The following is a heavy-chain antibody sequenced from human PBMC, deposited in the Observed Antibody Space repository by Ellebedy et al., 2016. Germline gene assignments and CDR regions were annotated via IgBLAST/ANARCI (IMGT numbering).Heavy chain of an antibody. CDR2: ITGSGGST. Sequence: GGSLRLSXAASGFIFSSYAMSWVRQAPGKGLEWVSLITGSGGSTYYADSVKGRFTISRDNSKNTLYLQMNSLRAEDTAVYYCAKDRDAADYWGQGTLVTVSS. J-gene: IGHJ4*02. CDR1: GFIFSSYA. D-gene: IGHD2-21*01. CDR3: AKDRDAADY. V-gene: IGHV3-23*01.